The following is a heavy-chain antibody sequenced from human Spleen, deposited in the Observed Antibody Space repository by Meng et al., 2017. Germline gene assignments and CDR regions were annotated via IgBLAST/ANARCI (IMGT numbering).Heavy chain of an antibody. CDR1: GYTFTNYA. CDR2: FVSNADT. Sequence: QVQLVQSGAEVKKPGASVKVSCKASGYTFTNYAMHWVRQAPGQRLEWMGWFVSNADTYPAQKFQGRVTMTRDTHTSTDFMELRSLRFDDTAVYYCARGTPGRSYSDYWGQGTLVTVSS. V-gene: IGHV1-3*01. CDR3: ARGTPGRSYSDY. D-gene: IGHD3-10*01. J-gene: IGHJ4*02.